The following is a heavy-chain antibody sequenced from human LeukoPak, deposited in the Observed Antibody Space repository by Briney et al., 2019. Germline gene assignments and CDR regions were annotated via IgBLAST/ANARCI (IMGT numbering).Heavy chain of an antibody. V-gene: IGHV3-23*01. Sequence: GGSLRLSCAASGFTFSSYAMSWVRQAPGKGLEWVSAISGGGGATFYADSVKGQFTISRDNSKNTLYLQMNSLRAEDTAVYYCAKGDYYDSSGPDYWGQGTLVTVSS. CDR2: ISGGGGAT. D-gene: IGHD3-22*01. J-gene: IGHJ4*02. CDR1: GFTFSSYA. CDR3: AKGDYYDSSGPDY.